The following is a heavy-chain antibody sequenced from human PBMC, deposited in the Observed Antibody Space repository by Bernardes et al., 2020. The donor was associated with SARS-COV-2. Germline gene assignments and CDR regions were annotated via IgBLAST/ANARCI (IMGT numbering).Heavy chain of an antibody. D-gene: IGHD6-13*01. CDR3: ATSPAYSARRGGGYFDY. CDR1: GYTLTEIS. Sequence: ASVKVSCKVSGYTLTEISMHWVRQAPEKGLEWMGSFDPEDGETIYAQKFQGRVTMTEDTSTDTAYMELSSLRSEDTAVYYCATSPAYSARRGGGYFDYWGQGTLVTVSS. J-gene: IGHJ4*02. V-gene: IGHV1-24*01. CDR2: FDPEDGET.